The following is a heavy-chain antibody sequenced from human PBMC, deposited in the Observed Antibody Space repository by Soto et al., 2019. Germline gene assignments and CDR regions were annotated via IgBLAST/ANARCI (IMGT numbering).Heavy chain of an antibody. J-gene: IGHJ4*02. D-gene: IGHD2-15*01. V-gene: IGHV3-33*01. CDR2: IWYDGGNK. Sequence: QVQLVESGGGVVKPGRSLRLSCTASGFTFSSYGMHWVRQAPGKGLEWVGIIWYDGGNKYYADSVKGRFTISRDNSKNTLYLQMNSLRAEDTAVYYCARDKFLLSYWGQGTLVTVSS. CDR3: ARDKFLLSY. CDR1: GFTFSSYG.